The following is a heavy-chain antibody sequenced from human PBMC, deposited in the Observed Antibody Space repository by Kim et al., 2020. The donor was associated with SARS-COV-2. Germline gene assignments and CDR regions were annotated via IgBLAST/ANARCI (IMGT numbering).Heavy chain of an antibody. CDR2: ITSSGHST. Sequence: GGSLRLSCAASGFTFTTYAMSWVRQAPDKGLEWVSAITSSGHSTYYAASVKGRFTISRDNAKNTLYLQMNSLRGDDTAVYYCAKDGVKEVDDIFDIWGQGTMVTVSS. D-gene: IGHD3-9*01. V-gene: IGHV3-23*01. J-gene: IGHJ3*02. CDR3: AKDGVKEVDDIFDI. CDR1: GFTFTTYA.